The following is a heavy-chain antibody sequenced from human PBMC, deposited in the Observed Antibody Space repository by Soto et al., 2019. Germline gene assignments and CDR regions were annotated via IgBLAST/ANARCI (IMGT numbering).Heavy chain of an antibody. CDR1: GFTFSSYS. CDR2: ISSSSSTI. V-gene: IGHV3-48*02. CDR3: ARDLGYYDSSGYFRSYDAFDI. D-gene: IGHD3-22*01. Sequence: PGGSLRLSCAASGFTFSSYSMNWVRQAPGKGLEWVSYISSSSSTIYYADSVKGRFTISRDNAKNSLYLQMNSLRDEDTAVYYCARDLGYYDSSGYFRSYDAFDIWGQGTMVTVSS. J-gene: IGHJ3*02.